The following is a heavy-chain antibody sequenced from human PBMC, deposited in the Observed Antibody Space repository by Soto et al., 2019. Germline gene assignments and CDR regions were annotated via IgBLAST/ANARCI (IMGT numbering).Heavy chain of an antibody. D-gene: IGHD3-10*01. CDR2: IIPIFGTA. J-gene: IGHJ6*02. CDR1: GGTFSSYA. V-gene: IGHV1-69*13. CDR3: ARDLVTMVRSTGYYYGMDV. Sequence: SVKVSCKASGGTFSSYAISWLRQAPGQGLEWMGGIIPIFGTANYAQKFQGRVTITADESTSTAYMELSSLRSEDTAVYYCARDLVTMVRSTGYYYGMDVWGQGTTVTVSS.